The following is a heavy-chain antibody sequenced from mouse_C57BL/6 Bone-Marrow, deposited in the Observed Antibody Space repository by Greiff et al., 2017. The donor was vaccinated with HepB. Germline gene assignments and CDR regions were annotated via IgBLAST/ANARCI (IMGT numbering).Heavy chain of an antibody. V-gene: IGHV14-4*01. CDR2: IDPENGDT. J-gene: IGHJ3*01. D-gene: IGHD2-4*01. Sequence: VQLQQSGAELVRPGASVKLSCTASGFNITDDYMHWVKQRPEQGLAWIGWIDPENGDTEYASKFQGKATITADTSSNTAYLQLSSLTSEDTAVYYCTTERDYDYDGPFAYWGQGTLVTVSA. CDR3: TTERDYDYDGPFAY. CDR1: GFNITDDY.